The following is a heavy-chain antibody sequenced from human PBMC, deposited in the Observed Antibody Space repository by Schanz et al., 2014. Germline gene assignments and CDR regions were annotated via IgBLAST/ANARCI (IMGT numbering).Heavy chain of an antibody. V-gene: IGHV3-53*01. D-gene: IGHD2-8*01. CDR2: IYRDGAGGST. CDR1: GFTVSSNY. CDR3: ARGHCSNNICYNLPSI. J-gene: IGHJ4*02. Sequence: EVQLVESGGGLIQPGGSLRLSCAASGFTVSSNYMSWVRQAPGKGLEWVSVIYRDGAGGSTYYADPVKGRFTISRDNSKNTVYLQMNSLRAEDTAMYYCARGHCSNNICYNLPSIWGPGTLVTVSS.